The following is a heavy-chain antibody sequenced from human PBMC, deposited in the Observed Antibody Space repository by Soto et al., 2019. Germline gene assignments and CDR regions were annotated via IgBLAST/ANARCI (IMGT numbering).Heavy chain of an antibody. V-gene: IGHV3-30-3*01. CDR1: GFTFSSYA. CDR3: ARTPASTVTTPYFDY. D-gene: IGHD4-17*01. Sequence: GGSLRLSCAASGFTFSSYAIHWVRQAPGKGLEWVAVISYDRSNKYYADSVKGRFTISRDNSKNTLYLQMNSLRAEDTAVYYCARTPASTVTTPYFDYWGQGTLVTVSS. CDR2: ISYDRSNK. J-gene: IGHJ4*02.